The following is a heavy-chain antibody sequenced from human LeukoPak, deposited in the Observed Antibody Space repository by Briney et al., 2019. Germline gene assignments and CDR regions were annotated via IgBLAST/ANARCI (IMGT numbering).Heavy chain of an antibody. V-gene: IGHV1-2*02. D-gene: IGHD6-6*01. CDR1: GYTFTGYY. CDR3: ARDLWYSSSSSPLYY. CDR2: INPNSGGT. Sequence: ASVKVSCKASGYTFTGYYMHWVRQAPGQGLEWMGWINPNSGGTNYAQKFQGRVTMTRDTSISTAYMELSRLRSDDTAVYYCARDLWYSSSSSPLYYWGQGTLVTVSS. J-gene: IGHJ4*02.